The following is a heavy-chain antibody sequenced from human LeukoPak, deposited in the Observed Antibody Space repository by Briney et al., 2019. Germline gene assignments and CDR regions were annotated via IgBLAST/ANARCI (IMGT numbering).Heavy chain of an antibody. J-gene: IGHJ5*02. CDR3: ARRGGSAYSSSWSFDP. D-gene: IGHD6-13*01. CDR2: IYPGDSDT. Sequence: GESLKISCKGSGYSFASYWIGWVRQMPGKGLEWMGIIYPGDSDTRYSPSFQGEVTISVDESISTAYLQWSSLKASDSAIYYCARRGGSAYSSSWSFDPWGQGTLVTVSS. V-gene: IGHV5-51*01. CDR1: GYSFASYW.